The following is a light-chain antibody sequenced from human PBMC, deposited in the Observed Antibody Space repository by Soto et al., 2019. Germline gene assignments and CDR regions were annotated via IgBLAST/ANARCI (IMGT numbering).Light chain of an antibody. Sequence: EIVLTQSPGTLSLSPGERVTLSCRASQSVTRSFLAWYQQKPGQAPRLLIYGASSRATGIPDRFSGSGSGTDFNRTISRLQPEDLEVYYCHQYGSSPQAFGPGTKVDIK. CDR3: HQYGSSPQA. V-gene: IGKV3-20*01. CDR1: QSVTRSF. J-gene: IGKJ3*01. CDR2: GAS.